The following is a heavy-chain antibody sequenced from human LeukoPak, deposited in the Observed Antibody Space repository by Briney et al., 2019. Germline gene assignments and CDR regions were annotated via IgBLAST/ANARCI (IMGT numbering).Heavy chain of an antibody. V-gene: IGHV4-34*01. Sequence: PSETLSLTCAVYGWCFNDYYWNWVRQPPGKGLEWIGEINARGDTNYNPSLKSRVTISVDSSKNQFSLTLTSMIAADTAIYYCARGQVPAARGYNWFDPWGQGTLVTVSS. D-gene: IGHD2-2*01. CDR3: ARGQVPAARGYNWFDP. CDR2: INARGDT. J-gene: IGHJ5*02. CDR1: GWCFNDYY.